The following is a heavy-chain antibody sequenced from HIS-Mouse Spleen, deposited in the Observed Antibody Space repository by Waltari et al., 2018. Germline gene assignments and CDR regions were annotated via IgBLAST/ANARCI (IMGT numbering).Heavy chain of an antibody. D-gene: IGHD3-16*01. J-gene: IGHJ4*02. CDR2: IYYSGST. Sequence: QVQLQESGPGLVKPSETLSLTCPVSGGSISSYYWSWSRQPPGKGLEWIGYIYYSGSTNYNPSLKSRVTISVDTSKNQFSLKLSSVTAADTAVYYCARDNRRVGVIDYWGQGTLVTVSS. CDR1: GGSISSYY. V-gene: IGHV4-59*01. CDR3: ARDNRRVGVIDY.